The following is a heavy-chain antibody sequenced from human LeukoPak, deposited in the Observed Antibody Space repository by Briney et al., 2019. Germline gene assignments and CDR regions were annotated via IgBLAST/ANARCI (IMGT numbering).Heavy chain of an antibody. Sequence: PSETLSLTCTVSGGSISSYYWSWIRQPPGKGQEWIGYIYYSGSTNYNPSLKSRVTKSVDTSKNQFSLKLSSVTAADTAVYYCAETDLTLGFCSGGSFSPIFGGQGTLVTVSS. J-gene: IGHJ4*02. D-gene: IGHD2-15*01. V-gene: IGHV4-59*08. CDR2: IYYSGST. CDR1: GGSISSYY. CDR3: AETDLTLGFCSGGSFSPIF.